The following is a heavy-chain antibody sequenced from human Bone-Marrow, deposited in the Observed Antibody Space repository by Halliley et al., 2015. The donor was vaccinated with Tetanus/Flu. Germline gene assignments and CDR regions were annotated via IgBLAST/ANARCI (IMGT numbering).Heavy chain of an antibody. Sequence: LRLSCAVSGGSISSSGYYWSWIRQPPGKGLEWIGYSYYSGSTYYNPSLKSRVTISVDTSNNQFSLKLKSVTAADTAVYYCARAYGDSIYWFDPWGQGTLVTVPS. J-gene: IGHJ5*02. D-gene: IGHD4-17*01. CDR3: ARAYGDSIYWFDP. V-gene: IGHV4-30-4*01. CDR1: GGSISSSGYY. CDR2: SYYSGST.